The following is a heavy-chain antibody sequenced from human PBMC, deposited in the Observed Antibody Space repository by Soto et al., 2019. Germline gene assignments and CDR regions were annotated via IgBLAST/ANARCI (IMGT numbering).Heavy chain of an antibody. V-gene: IGHV3-64*01. D-gene: IGHD3-10*01. Sequence: EVQLVESGGGLVQPGGSLRLSCAASGFTFSSYAMHWVRQAPGKGLEYVSAISSNGGSTYYANSVKGRFTISRDNSKNTRYLQMAGRIAEDMAVYYCARGTESLLWFGELLNLSDYWGQGTLVSVSS. CDR1: GFTFSSYA. CDR2: ISSNGGST. J-gene: IGHJ4*02. CDR3: ARGTESLLWFGELLNLSDY.